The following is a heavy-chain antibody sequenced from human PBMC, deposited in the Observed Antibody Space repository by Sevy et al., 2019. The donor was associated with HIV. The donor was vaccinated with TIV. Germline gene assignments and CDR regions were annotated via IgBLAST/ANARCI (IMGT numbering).Heavy chain of an antibody. CDR3: ARDDIVVVVAATSYYYGMDV. CDR1: GGTFSSYA. D-gene: IGHD2-15*01. CDR2: IIPIFGTA. Sequence: SVKVSCKASGGTFSSYAISWVRQAPGQGLEWMGGIIPIFGTANYAQKFQGRVTITADESTSTAYMELSSLRSEDTAVYYCARDDIVVVVAATSYYYGMDVWGQGTTVTVSS. V-gene: IGHV1-69*13. J-gene: IGHJ6*02.